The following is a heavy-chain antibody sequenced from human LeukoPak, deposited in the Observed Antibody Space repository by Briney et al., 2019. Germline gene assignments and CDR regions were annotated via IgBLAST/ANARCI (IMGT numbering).Heavy chain of an antibody. J-gene: IGHJ5*02. CDR2: ISGSGGST. CDR3: AKIRPRSSSWYLGINWFDP. CDR1: GFTFSSYS. D-gene: IGHD6-13*01. V-gene: IGHV3-23*01. Sequence: PGGSLRLSCAASGFTFSSYSMNWVRQAPGKGLEWVSAISGSGGSTYYADSVKGRFTISRDNSKNTLYLQMNSLRAEDTAVYYCAKIRPRSSSWYLGINWFDPWGQGTLVTVSS.